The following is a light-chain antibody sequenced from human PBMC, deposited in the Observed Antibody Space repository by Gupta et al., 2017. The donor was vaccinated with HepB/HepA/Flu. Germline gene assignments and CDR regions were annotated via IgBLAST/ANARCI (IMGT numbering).Light chain of an antibody. Sequence: EIVMTQSPATLSVSPGEGATLSCRASQSVSSKLVWYQQKPGQAPRLLIYGASNRATGIPCRFSGSGSVTEFTLTSSRLQSEDFAVYYWQQYNNWRTFGQGTEVEIK. J-gene: IGKJ1*01. V-gene: IGKV3-15*01. CDR1: QSVSSK. CDR3: QQYNNWRT. CDR2: GAS.